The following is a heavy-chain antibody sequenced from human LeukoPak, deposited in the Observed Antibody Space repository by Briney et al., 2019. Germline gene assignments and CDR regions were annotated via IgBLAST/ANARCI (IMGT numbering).Heavy chain of an antibody. Sequence: PSQTLSLTCTVSGGSISSGDSYWSWIRQPQGKGLEWIGYIYYSGSTYYNPSLKSRVTISVDTSKNQFSLKLSSVTAADTAVYYCARGRITMITYFDYWGQGTLVTVSS. CDR2: IYYSGST. CDR1: GGSISSGDSY. CDR3: ARGRITMITYFDY. V-gene: IGHV4-30-4*01. J-gene: IGHJ4*02. D-gene: IGHD3-22*01.